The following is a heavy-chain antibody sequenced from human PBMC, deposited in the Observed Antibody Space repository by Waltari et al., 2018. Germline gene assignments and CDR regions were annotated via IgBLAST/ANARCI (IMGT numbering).Heavy chain of an antibody. CDR1: GFTLIIYW. Sequence: EVQLVESGGGLVQPGGSLSLSCSASGFTLIIYWMSWVSQAPGKGPEWVANIKKDGMEEYYVDSVRGRFTISRDNAKNSLYLQMNSLRPEDTAVYYCARDQWFAFDIWGQGTMVTVSS. CDR2: IKKDGMEE. D-gene: IGHD3-22*01. CDR3: ARDQWFAFDI. V-gene: IGHV3-7*01. J-gene: IGHJ3*02.